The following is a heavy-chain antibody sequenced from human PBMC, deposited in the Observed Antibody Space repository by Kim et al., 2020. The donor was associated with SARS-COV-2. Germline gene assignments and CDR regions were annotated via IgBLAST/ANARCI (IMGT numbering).Heavy chain of an antibody. D-gene: IGHD3-10*01. CDR1: GYSFTSYW. CDR3: ARLDYVLLWFAITLDN. Sequence: GESLKISCKGSGYSFTSYWISWVRQLPGKGLEWMGRSDPSDSYTNYSPSFQGHVTISADKSISTAYLQWSCLKASDTAMYYCARLDYVLLWFAITLDNWGQRTMVTVSS. V-gene: IGHV5-10-1*01. CDR2: SDPSDSYT. J-gene: IGHJ3*02.